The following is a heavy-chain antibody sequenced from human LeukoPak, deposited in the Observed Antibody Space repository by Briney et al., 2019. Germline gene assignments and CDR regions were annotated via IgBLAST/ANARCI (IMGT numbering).Heavy chain of an antibody. CDR1: GFTFSSYS. J-gene: IGHJ4*02. CDR3: ARGCTAFDY. CDR2: ISSSSTYI. D-gene: IGHD2-8*01. Sequence: SGGSLRLSCAASGFTFSSYSMNWVRQAPGKGLEWVSSISSSSTYIYYADSVRGRFAISRDNGKNSLYLQMNSLRAEDTAVYYCARGCTAFDYWGQGTLVTVSS. V-gene: IGHV3-21*01.